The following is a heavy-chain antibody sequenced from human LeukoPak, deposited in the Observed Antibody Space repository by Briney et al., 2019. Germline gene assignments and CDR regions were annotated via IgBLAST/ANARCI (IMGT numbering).Heavy chain of an antibody. V-gene: IGHV4-59*02. D-gene: IGHD4-11*01. CDR2: VYYTGTS. Sequence: SETLSLTCTVSGDSVSSHYWGWLRQPPGKGLEWIAYVYYTGTSNYNPSLKSRVTISIDTSKNQFSLKLISVTAADTAVYYCARYSNHVDYFDSWGQGTLVTVSS. CDR1: GDSVSSHY. J-gene: IGHJ4*02. CDR3: ARYSNHVDYFDS.